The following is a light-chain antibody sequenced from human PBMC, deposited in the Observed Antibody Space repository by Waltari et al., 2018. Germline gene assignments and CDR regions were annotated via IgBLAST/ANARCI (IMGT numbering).Light chain of an antibody. J-gene: IGKJ2*01. V-gene: IGKV4-1*01. Sequence: DIVMTQSPESLAVSLGERATINCKSSQSVLYSSNNNNYLAWYQQKPGQPPKLLIYWSSTRESGVPDRFSGSGSGTDFTLTISSLQAGDVAVYYCQQYYGTPPYTFGQGTKLEIK. CDR1: QSVLYSSNNNNY. CDR2: WSS. CDR3: QQYYGTPPYT.